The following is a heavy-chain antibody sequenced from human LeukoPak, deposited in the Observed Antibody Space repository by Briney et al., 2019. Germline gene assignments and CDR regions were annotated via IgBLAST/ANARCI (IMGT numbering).Heavy chain of an antibody. CDR1: GGSFSGYY. J-gene: IGHJ4*02. Sequence: SETLSLTCAVYGGSFSGYYWSWIRQPPGKGLEWIGYIYYSGSTNYNPSLKSRVTISVDTSKNQFSLKLSSVTAADTAVYYCAGHGPTKYSPVDYWGQGTLVTVSS. CDR3: AGHGPTKYSPVDY. D-gene: IGHD2-15*01. CDR2: IYYSGST. V-gene: IGHV4-59*08.